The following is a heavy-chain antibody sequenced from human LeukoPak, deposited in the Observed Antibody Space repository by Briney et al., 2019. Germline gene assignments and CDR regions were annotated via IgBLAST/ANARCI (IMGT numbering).Heavy chain of an antibody. CDR1: GGSISSGGYY. CDR2: IYYSGST. Sequence: SETLSLTCTVSGGSISSGGYYWSWIRQHPGKGLEWIGYIYYSGSTYYNPSLKSRVTISVGTSKNQFSLKLSSVTAADTAAYYCARWFGELGEDYWGQGTLVTVSS. D-gene: IGHD3-10*01. J-gene: IGHJ4*02. CDR3: ARWFGELGEDY. V-gene: IGHV4-31*03.